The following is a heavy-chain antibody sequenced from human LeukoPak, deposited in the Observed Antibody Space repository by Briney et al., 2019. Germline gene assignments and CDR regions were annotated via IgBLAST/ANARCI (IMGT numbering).Heavy chain of an antibody. V-gene: IGHV1-2*02. CDR3: AREGTMVRGVKSPFYYYYMNV. D-gene: IGHD3-10*01. CDR1: GYTFTDYY. J-gene: IGHJ6*03. CDR2: MNPNSGGT. Sequence: ASVKVSCKASGYTFTDYYIHWVRQAPGQGLEWMAWMNPNSGGTSYAQKFQGRVTMTRDTSISTAYMELSRLRFDDTAVYYCAREGTMVRGVKSPFYYYYMNVWGKGTTVTVSS.